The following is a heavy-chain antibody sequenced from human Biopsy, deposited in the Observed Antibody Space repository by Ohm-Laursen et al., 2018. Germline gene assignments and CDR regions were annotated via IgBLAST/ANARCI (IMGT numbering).Heavy chain of an antibody. V-gene: IGHV1-2*02. D-gene: IGHD2-8*01. CDR2: INCKTGAT. J-gene: IGHJ4*02. Sequence: ASVKVSCNASSYTFTDYNIHWMRQAPGQGLEWLGYINCKTGATNYVQKFQGTVTMTRDTSISTAYLALGSLRSADTAIYYCARDPLNGHKHFDYWGQGSLVTVSS. CDR1: SYTFTDYN. CDR3: ARDPLNGHKHFDY.